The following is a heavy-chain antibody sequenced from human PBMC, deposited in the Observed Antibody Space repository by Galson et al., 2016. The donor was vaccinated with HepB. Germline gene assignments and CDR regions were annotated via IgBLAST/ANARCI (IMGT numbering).Heavy chain of an antibody. D-gene: IGHD1-26*01. CDR1: GGSISSYY. J-gene: IGHJ2*01. V-gene: IGHV4-59*01. CDR3: ARGVGARGLYYWYFDL. Sequence: TLSLTCTVSGGSISSYYWSWIRQPPGKGLEWIGYIYYSGTTKYNPPLKSRVTISVDTSKNQFSLKLRSVTAADTAVYYCARGVGARGLYYWYFDLWGQGTLVTVSS. CDR2: IYYSGTT.